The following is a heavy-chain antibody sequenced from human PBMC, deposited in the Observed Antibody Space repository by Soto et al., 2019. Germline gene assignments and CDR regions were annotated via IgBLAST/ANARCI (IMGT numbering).Heavy chain of an antibody. CDR3: ARGSFVGANGGADAFDS. CDR2: INTNNGGT. J-gene: IGHJ3*02. D-gene: IGHD1-26*01. Sequence: VQLVQSEADVEKPGASVTVSCKTSGYTFTANYIHWVRQAPGQGLEWMGWINTNNGGTHFAQKFQDWVTLTRDKSISTAYMELRRLKSDDTAIYYCARGSFVGANGGADAFDSWGQGTMVSVPS. V-gene: IGHV1-2*04. CDR1: GYTFTANY.